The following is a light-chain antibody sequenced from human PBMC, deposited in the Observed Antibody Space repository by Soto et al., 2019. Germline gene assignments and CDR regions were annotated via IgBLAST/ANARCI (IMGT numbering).Light chain of an antibody. V-gene: IGKV3D-15*01. CDR3: QQYDTWPLT. CDR1: QYVSTN. CDR2: DIS. Sequence: ETVMTQFPATLSVSPGERATLSCRASQYVSTNLAWYQQQPGQPPRLLIYDISNRATGIPARFSGSGSETEFALTITSQQSEDFAVYYCQQYDTWPLTFGGGTKVEIK. J-gene: IGKJ4*01.